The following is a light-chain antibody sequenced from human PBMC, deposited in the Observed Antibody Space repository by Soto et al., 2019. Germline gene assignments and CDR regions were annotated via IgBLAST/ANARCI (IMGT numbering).Light chain of an antibody. J-gene: IGKJ2*01. V-gene: IGKV1-5*01. CDR2: DAS. CDR3: QGYKTYA. Sequence: DIQLTQSPSTLSAYVGDRVNMTCRASQSISDWLAWYQQKPGKAPELLISDASTLATGVPSRFSGSGSGTEFTLTISSLQTDDSATYFCQGYKTYAFGPGTKVDIK. CDR1: QSISDW.